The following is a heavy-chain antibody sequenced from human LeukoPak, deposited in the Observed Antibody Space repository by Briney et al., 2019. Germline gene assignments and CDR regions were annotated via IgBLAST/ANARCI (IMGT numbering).Heavy chain of an antibody. Sequence: ASVKVSCKASGYTFTSYYMHWVRQAPGQGLEWMGIINPSGGSTSYAQKFQGRVTMTRDTSTSTVYMELSSLRSEDTAVYYCASDLRGQVVTATSRVAFGYWGQGTLVTVSS. V-gene: IGHV1-46*01. D-gene: IGHD2-21*02. J-gene: IGHJ4*02. CDR2: INPSGGST. CDR3: ASDLRGQVVTATSRVAFGY. CDR1: GYTFTSYY.